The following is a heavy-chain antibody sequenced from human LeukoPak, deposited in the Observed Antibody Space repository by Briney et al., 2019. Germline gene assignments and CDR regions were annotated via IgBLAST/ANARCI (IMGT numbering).Heavy chain of an antibody. CDR2: IYHSGST. J-gene: IGHJ4*02. CDR1: GGSISSGGYS. D-gene: IGHD6-25*01. Sequence: SETLSLTCAVSGGSISSGGYSWSWIRQPPGKGLEWIGYIYHSGSTYYNPSLKSRVTISVDRSKNQFSLKLSSVTAADTAEYYCATVTPGIAANYFDYWGQGTLVTVSS. V-gene: IGHV4-30-2*01. CDR3: ATVTPGIAANYFDY.